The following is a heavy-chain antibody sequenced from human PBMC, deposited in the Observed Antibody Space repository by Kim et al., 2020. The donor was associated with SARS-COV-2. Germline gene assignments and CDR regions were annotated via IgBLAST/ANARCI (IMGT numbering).Heavy chain of an antibody. Sequence: DVTSTYYPDSVKGRFAISRDNYKNTLYLQRNSLRTEETAVYYCFRGGVDFWGQGTLVTVSS. CDR3: FRGGVDF. J-gene: IGHJ4*02. D-gene: IGHD3-10*01. V-gene: IGHV3-74*01. CDR2: DVTST.